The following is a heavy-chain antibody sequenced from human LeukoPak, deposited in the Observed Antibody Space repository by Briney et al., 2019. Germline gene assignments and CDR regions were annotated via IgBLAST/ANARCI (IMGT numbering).Heavy chain of an antibody. Sequence: SETLSLTCAVSGYSISSGYYWGWIRQPPGQGLEWIGSIYHSGSTYYNPSLKSRVTISVDTSKNQFPLKLSSVTAADTAVYYCARARWGYDSSGYLGANYYFDYWGQGTLVTVSS. V-gene: IGHV4-38-2*01. CDR3: ARARWGYDSSGYLGANYYFDY. CDR1: GYSISSGYY. J-gene: IGHJ4*02. CDR2: IYHSGST. D-gene: IGHD3-22*01.